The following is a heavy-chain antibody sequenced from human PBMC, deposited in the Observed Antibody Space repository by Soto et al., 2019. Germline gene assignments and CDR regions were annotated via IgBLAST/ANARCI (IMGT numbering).Heavy chain of an antibody. CDR1: GGSITSSSHF. CDR2: IYVTGNT. CDR3: AGQTFTIAAASYGRSNWFDP. J-gene: IGHJ5*02. V-gene: IGHV4-39*01. D-gene: IGHD6-25*01. Sequence: PSETLSLTCTVSGGSITSSSHFWGWVREPPGKGLEWIGTIYVTGNTYYTPYLKCRLTMSIDTSKNEFSLRLNSVTAADTAVYYCAGQTFTIAAASYGRSNWFDPWGPGTLVTVSS.